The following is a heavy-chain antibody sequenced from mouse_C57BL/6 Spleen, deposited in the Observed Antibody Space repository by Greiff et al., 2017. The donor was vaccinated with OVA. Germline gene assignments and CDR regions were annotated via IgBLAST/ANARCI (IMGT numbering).Heavy chain of an antibody. CDR3: TRSRGYYYGSSPYYFDY. CDR1: GYTFTDYE. Sequence: VQLQQSGAELVRPGASVTLSCKASGYTFTDYEMHWVKQTPVHGLAWIGAIDPETGGTAYNQKFKGKAILTADKSSSTAYLELRSLTSEDSAVYYCTRSRGYYYGSSPYYFDYWGQGTTLTVSS. V-gene: IGHV1-15*01. D-gene: IGHD1-1*01. CDR2: IDPETGGT. J-gene: IGHJ2*01.